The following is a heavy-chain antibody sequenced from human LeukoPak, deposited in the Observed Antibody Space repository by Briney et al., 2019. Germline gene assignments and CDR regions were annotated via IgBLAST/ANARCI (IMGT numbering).Heavy chain of an antibody. CDR1: GFTFSSYG. J-gene: IGHJ4*02. CDR2: ISYDGSNK. V-gene: IGHV3-30*18. D-gene: IGHD1-26*01. Sequence: GGSLRLSCAASGFTFSSYGMHWVRQAPGKGLEWVAVISYDGSNKYYADSVKGRFTISRDNSKNTLYLQMNSLRAEDTAVYYCAKDLGGSYPIFDYWGQGTLVTASS. CDR3: AKDLGGSYPIFDY.